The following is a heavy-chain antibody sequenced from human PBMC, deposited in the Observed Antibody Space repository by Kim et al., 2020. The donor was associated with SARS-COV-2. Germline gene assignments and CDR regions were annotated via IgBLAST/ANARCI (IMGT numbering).Heavy chain of an antibody. D-gene: IGHD4-17*01. J-gene: IGHJ4*02. Sequence: ANTVKGRFTNARDNSKNTLDLQMNSLRAEDTAVYYCAKVVRDYGDHTFVYWGQGTLVTDSS. V-gene: IGHV3-30*02. CDR3: AKVVRDYGDHTFVY.